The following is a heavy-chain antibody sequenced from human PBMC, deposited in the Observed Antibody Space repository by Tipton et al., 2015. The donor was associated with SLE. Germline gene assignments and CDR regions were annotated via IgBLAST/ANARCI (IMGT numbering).Heavy chain of an antibody. V-gene: IGHV3-64D*06. J-gene: IGHJ4*02. Sequence: SLRLSCTGSGFNFRSYALHWVRQAPGKGLEHVSGIIANGGSTLYGDSMKGRFTISRDNLKNTIYLQMNNVRVDDTAVYYCVKDDNWNYAGGFFDHWGQGTLVTISS. CDR3: VKDDNWNYAGGFFDH. CDR2: IIANGGST. CDR1: GFNFRSYA. D-gene: IGHD1-7*01.